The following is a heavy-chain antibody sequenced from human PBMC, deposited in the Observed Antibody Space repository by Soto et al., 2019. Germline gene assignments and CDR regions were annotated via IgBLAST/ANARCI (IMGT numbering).Heavy chain of an antibody. Sequence: GGSLRLSCAASGFTFSSYGMHWVRQAPGKGLEWVAVISYDGNNKYYVDSVKGRFTTSRDNSRNTLYLQMNSLRAEDTALYYCAKDLGYSDSGGLSFSMDVWGQGTTVTVSS. CDR2: ISYDGNNK. CDR1: GFTFSSYG. V-gene: IGHV3-30*18. CDR3: AKDLGYSDSGGLSFSMDV. D-gene: IGHD4-17*01. J-gene: IGHJ6*02.